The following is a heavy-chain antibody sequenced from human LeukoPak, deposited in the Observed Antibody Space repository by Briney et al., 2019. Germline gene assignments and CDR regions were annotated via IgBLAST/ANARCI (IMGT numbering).Heavy chain of an antibody. Sequence: SETLSLTCTVSGGSISSSSYYWGWIRQPPGKGLEGIGSIYYSGSTYYNPSLKSRVTISVDTSKNQFSLKLSSVTAADTAVYYCARHVLRFLEWLLYVDDAFDIWGQGTMVTVSS. D-gene: IGHD3-3*01. V-gene: IGHV4-39*01. CDR3: ARHVLRFLEWLLYVDDAFDI. CDR2: IYYSGST. J-gene: IGHJ3*02. CDR1: GGSISSSSYY.